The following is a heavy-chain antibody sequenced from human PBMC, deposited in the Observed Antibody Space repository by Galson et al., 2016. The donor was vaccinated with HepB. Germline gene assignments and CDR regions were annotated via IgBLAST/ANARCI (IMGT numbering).Heavy chain of an antibody. CDR2: IYWDDDN. J-gene: IGHJ4*02. V-gene: IGHV2-5*02. D-gene: IGHD6-19*01. CDR1: GFSLRTSGVG. Sequence: PALVKPTQTVTLTCTFSGFSLRTSGVGVGWIRQPPGKALEWLALIYWDDDNHYSPSLKSRLTITKDTSKNQVVPTMTNMDPLDTATYYCAHGRGWLSDYWGQGTLVTVSS. CDR3: AHGRGWLSDY.